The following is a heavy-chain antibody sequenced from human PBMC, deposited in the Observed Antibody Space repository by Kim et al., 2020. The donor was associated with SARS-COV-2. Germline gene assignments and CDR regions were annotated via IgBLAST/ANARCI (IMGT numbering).Heavy chain of an antibody. V-gene: IGHV1-3*01. D-gene: IGHD1-7*01. CDR3: AKEELFIYFLH. CDR2: INAGNGDT. CDR1: GYTFSRYA. J-gene: IGHJ1*01. Sequence: ASVKVSCKASGYTFSRYAIHWVRQAPGQRPEWMGWINAGNGDTLSSQKFQGRVNLTTDTSASTTYMELSGLRSEDTAVYYCAKEELFIYFLHWGQGTLVTVSS.